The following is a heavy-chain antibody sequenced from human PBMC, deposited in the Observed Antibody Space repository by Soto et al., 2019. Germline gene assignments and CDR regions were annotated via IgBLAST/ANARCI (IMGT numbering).Heavy chain of an antibody. CDR2: ISAYNGNT. CDR1: GYTFTSYG. Sequence: QVQLVQSGAEVKKPGASVKVSCKASGYTFTSYGISWVRQAPGQGLEWMGWISAYNGNTNYAQKLQGRVTMTKDSSTSTAYMELRSLRSDDTAVYYCARALLDCDLLTGYYSPNWFDPWGQGTLVTVSS. CDR3: ARALLDCDLLTGYYSPNWFDP. D-gene: IGHD3-9*01. V-gene: IGHV1-18*04. J-gene: IGHJ5*02.